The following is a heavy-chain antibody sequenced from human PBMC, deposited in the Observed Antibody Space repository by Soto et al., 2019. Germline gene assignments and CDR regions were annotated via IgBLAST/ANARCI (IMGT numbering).Heavy chain of an antibody. V-gene: IGHV1-69*12. CDR2: IIPLFRTP. CDR3: ARDNDRLQLGGNYYYILDV. CDR1: GGTFRSYA. J-gene: IGHJ6*02. Sequence: QVHLVQSGAEVKEPGSSVKVSCKASGGTFRSYAISWLRQAPGQGLEWMGGIIPLFRTPDYAQKFQGRVTITADESTSTAYMELSSLRSEDTAVYYCARDNDRLQLGGNYYYILDVWGQGTTVTVSS. D-gene: IGHD4-4*01.